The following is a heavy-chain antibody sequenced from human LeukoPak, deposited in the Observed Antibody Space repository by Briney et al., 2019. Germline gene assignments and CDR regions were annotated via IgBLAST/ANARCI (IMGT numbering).Heavy chain of an antibody. CDR2: INPNSGGT. J-gene: IGHJ4*02. D-gene: IGHD3-22*01. CDR3: ARGRWYYYDSSGYGD. Sequence: ASVKVSCKAPGYTFTGYYMHWVRQAPGQGLEWMGWINPNSGGTNYAQKFQGRVTMTRDTSISTAYMELSRLRSDDTAVYYCARGRWYYYDSSGYGDWGQGTLVTVSS. V-gene: IGHV1-2*02. CDR1: GYTFTGYY.